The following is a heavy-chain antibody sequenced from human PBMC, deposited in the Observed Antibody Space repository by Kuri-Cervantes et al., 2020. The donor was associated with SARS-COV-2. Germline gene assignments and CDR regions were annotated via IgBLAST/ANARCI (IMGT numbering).Heavy chain of an antibody. CDR3: ARDLFGGGGYHYGMDV. J-gene: IGHJ6*02. CDR2: ISYDGSNK. V-gene: IGHV3-30-3*01. Sequence: GESLKISCAASGFTFSSYAMHWVRQAPGKGLEWVAVISYDGSNKYYADSVKGRFTISRDNSKNTLYLQMNSLRAEDTAVYYCARDLFGGGGYHYGMDVWGQGTTVTVSS. CDR1: GFTFSSYA. D-gene: IGHD4-23*01.